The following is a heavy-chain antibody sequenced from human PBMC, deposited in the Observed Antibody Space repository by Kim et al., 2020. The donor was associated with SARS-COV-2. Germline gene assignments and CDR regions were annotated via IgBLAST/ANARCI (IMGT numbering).Heavy chain of an antibody. V-gene: IGHV3-7*03. D-gene: IGHD5-18*01. J-gene: IGHJ3*02. CDR3: ARESRYSYGYHAFDI. Sequence: DSVKGRFTISRDNAKNSLYLQMNSLRAEDTAVYYCARESRYSYGYHAFDIWGQGTMVTVSS.